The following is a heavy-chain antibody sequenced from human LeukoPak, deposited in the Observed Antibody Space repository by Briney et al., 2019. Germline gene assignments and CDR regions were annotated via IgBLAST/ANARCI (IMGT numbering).Heavy chain of an antibody. CDR1: GGSISSYY. D-gene: IGHD6-19*01. CDR3: ARHPYSSGWYADY. J-gene: IGHJ4*02. CDR2: IYYSGST. Sequence: SETLSLTCTVSGGSISSYYWTWIRQPAGKGLEWIGSIYYSGSTYYNPSLKSRVTISVDTSKNQFSLKLSSVTAADTAVYYCARHPYSSGWYADYWGQGTLVTVSS. V-gene: IGHV4-59*05.